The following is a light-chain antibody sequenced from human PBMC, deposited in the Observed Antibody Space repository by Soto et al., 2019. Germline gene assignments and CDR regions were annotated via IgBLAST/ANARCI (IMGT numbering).Light chain of an antibody. V-gene: IGKV1-33*01. Sequence: IQMTQSPSSLSASVGDRVTLTCQASHDIRDHLNWYQQKPGKAPKLLIYGASNLETGVPSRFSGSGSGTDFTFTISSLQPEDIATYYCQYCDYLPLFGPGTTVDFK. CDR1: HDIRDH. CDR3: QYCDYLPL. J-gene: IGKJ3*01. CDR2: GAS.